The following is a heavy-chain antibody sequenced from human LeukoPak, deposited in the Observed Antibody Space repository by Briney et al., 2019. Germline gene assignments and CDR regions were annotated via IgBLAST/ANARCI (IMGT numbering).Heavy chain of an antibody. CDR2: IYSSGST. CDR3: ARKDGDY. J-gene: IGHJ4*02. CDR1: GASISAFH. Sequence: SETLSLTCTVSGASISAFHWTWFRQPAGKGLEWIGLIYSSGSTLFNPSLKSRVAMSVDLTKNQLSLKLASVTAADTAMYYCARKDGDYWGRGTLVSVSS. V-gene: IGHV4-4*07.